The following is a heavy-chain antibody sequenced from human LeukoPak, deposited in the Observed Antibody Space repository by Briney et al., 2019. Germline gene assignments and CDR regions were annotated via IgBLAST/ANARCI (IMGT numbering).Heavy chain of an antibody. CDR3: AREGKWLQLRYFDY. V-gene: IGHV3-53*01. J-gene: IGHJ4*02. CDR2: IHTGGST. Sequence: GGSLRLSCVASGVTVSSNYMSWVRQAPGKGLEWVSVIHTGGSTYYADSVKGRFTISRDTSNNTLYLQMNSLRAEDTAVYYCAREGKWLQLRYFDYWGQGTLVTVSS. D-gene: IGHD5-24*01. CDR1: GVTVSSNY.